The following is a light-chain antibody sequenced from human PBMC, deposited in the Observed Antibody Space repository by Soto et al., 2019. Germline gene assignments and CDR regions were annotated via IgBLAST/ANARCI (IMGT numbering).Light chain of an antibody. V-gene: IGLV2-11*01. CDR2: DVN. CDR3: CSYAGSYTVV. Sequence: QSALTQPRSVSGSPGQSVTNSCTGTSSDVGGYNYVSWYQQHPGKAPKLMIYDVNKRPSGVPDRFSGSKSGNTASLTISGLQAEDEADYYCCSYAGSYTVVFGGGTKLTVL. J-gene: IGLJ2*01. CDR1: SSDVGGYNY.